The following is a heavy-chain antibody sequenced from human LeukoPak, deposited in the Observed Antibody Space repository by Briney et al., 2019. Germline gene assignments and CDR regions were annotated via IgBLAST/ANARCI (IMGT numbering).Heavy chain of an antibody. D-gene: IGHD3-22*01. CDR1: GYTFTGYY. J-gene: IGHJ5*02. CDR3: ARDSSGSKDWFDP. CDR2: INPNSGDT. V-gene: IGHV1-2*02. Sequence: ASVKVSCKTSGYTFTGYYIHWVRQAPGQGLEWMGRINPNSGDTNYAQKFQGRVTMTRDTSISTAYMELSGLTSDDTAVYYCARDSSGSKDWFDPWGQGTLVTVSS.